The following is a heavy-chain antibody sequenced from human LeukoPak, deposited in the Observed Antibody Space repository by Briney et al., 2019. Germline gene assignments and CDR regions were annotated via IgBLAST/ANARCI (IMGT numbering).Heavy chain of an antibody. CDR3: ARGPLRVAIYQH. CDR2: IYSGGST. D-gene: IGHD3-16*01. J-gene: IGHJ1*01. CDR1: GFTVSSNY. V-gene: IGHV3-66*01. Sequence: GGSLRLSCAASGFTVSSNYMSWVRQAPGKGLGWVSVIYSGGSTYYADSVKGRFTISRDNSKNTLYLQMNSLRAEDTAVYYCARGPLRVAIYQHWGQGTLVTVSS.